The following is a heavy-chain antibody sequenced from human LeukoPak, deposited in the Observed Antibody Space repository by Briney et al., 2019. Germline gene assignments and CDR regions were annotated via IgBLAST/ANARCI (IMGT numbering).Heavy chain of an antibody. CDR2: INSDGSST. CDR1: GFTFSSYW. D-gene: IGHD2-15*01. J-gene: IGHJ3*02. V-gene: IGHV3-74*01. Sequence: GGSLRLSCAASGFTFSSYWMHWVRQAPGKGLVWVSRINSDGSSTSYADSVKGRFTISRDNAKNTLYLQMNSLRAEDAAVYYCARVAHCSGGSCFSSSAFDIWGQGTMVTVSS. CDR3: ARVAHCSGGSCFSSSAFDI.